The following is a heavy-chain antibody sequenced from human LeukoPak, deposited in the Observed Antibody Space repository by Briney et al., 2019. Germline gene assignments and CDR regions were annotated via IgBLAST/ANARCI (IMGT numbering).Heavy chain of an antibody. J-gene: IGHJ5*02. D-gene: IGHD6-6*01. CDR3: ARDVGRIAARVRNWFDP. CDR1: VYTCTGYY. Sequence: ASVKVSCKASVYTCTGYYMHWVRQAPGQGLEWMGWINPNSGGTNYAQKFQGRVTMTRDTSISTAYMELSRLRSDDTAVYYCARDVGRIAARVRNWFDPWGQGTLVTVSS. CDR2: INPNSGGT. V-gene: IGHV1-2*02.